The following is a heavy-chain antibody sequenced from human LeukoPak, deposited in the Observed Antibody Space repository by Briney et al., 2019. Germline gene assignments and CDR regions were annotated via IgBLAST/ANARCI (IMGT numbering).Heavy chain of an antibody. CDR3: ARGRYYYDSSGYLDWFDP. D-gene: IGHD3-22*01. J-gene: IGHJ5*02. V-gene: IGHV1-18*01. CDR2: ISAYNGNT. Sequence: ASVKVSCKASGYTFTSYGISWVRQAPGQGLEWMGWISAYNGNTNYAQELQGRVTMTTDTSTSTAYMELRSLRSDDTAVYYCARGRYYYDSSGYLDWFDPWGQGTLVTVSS. CDR1: GYTFTSYG.